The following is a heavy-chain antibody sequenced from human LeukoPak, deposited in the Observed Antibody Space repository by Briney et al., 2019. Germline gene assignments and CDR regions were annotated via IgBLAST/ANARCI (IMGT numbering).Heavy chain of an antibody. CDR2: IKQDGSEK. D-gene: IGHD6-13*01. CDR1: GFTFSSYW. J-gene: IGHJ6*02. V-gene: IGHV3-7*01. CDR3: AREGKYSSGWSPSRGMDV. Sequence: GGSLRLSCAASGFTFSSYWMSWVRQAPGKGLEWVANIKQDGSEKYYVDSVKGRFTISRDNAKNSLYLQMNSLRAEDTAVYYCAREGKYSSGWSPSRGMDVWGQGTTVTVPS.